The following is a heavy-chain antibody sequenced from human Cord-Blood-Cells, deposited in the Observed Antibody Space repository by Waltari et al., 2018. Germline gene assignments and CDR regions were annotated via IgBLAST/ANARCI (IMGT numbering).Heavy chain of an antibody. CDR3: ASTGDDAFDI. J-gene: IGHJ3*02. V-gene: IGHV4-39*01. Sequence: QLQLQESGPGLVKPSETLSLTCTVSGGSISSSSYYWGWIRQPPGKGREWIGSIYYSGSTYYNPPLKSRVTISVDTSKNQFSLKLSSVTAADTAVYYCASTGDDAFDIWGQGTMVTVSS. D-gene: IGHD7-27*01. CDR1: GGSISSSSYY. CDR2: IYYSGST.